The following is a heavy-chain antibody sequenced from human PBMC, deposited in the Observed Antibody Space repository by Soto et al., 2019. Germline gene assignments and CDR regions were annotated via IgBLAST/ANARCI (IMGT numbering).Heavy chain of an antibody. V-gene: IGHV1-18*01. D-gene: IGHD4-17*01. J-gene: IGHJ4*02. Sequence: QVQLVQSGAEVKKPGASVKVSCKASGYTFTSYGISWVRQAPGQGLEWMGWISAYNGNTNYAQKLQGRVTMTTDTSTSKADMELRSLRSDATAVYYCATDAGVDGDQAPSDYWGQGTMVTVSS. CDR1: GYTFTSYG. CDR3: ATDAGVDGDQAPSDY. CDR2: ISAYNGNT.